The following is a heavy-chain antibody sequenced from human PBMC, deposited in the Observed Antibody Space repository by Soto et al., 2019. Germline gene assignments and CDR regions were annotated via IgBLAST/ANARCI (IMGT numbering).Heavy chain of an antibody. J-gene: IGHJ4*02. CDR3: VRIRRGDGYTFGY. CDR1: GFSLSNYW. Sequence: EVQLVESGGVSVQPGGSLRLSCAASGFSLSNYWMHWVRQAPVKGLVWVSRINIDGSTTTYADSVKVRFTISRDNAKNTLYLQMNSLRDEDNAVYYCVRIRRGDGYTFGYWGQGTLVTVSS. CDR2: INIDGSTT. D-gene: IGHD5-12*01. V-gene: IGHV3-74*01.